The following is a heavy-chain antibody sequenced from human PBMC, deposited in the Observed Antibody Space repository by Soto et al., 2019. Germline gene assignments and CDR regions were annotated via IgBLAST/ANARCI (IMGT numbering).Heavy chain of an antibody. D-gene: IGHD6-19*01. Sequence: ASVKVSCKASGYTFTSYAMQWVRQAPGQRLEGMGWINAGNGNTKYSQKFQGRVTITSDTSASTDYMELSSLRSEDTAVYYCARDLGGWTDYWGQGTLVTVSS. CDR3: ARDLGGWTDY. CDR1: GYTFTSYA. CDR2: INAGNGNT. J-gene: IGHJ4*02. V-gene: IGHV1-3*01.